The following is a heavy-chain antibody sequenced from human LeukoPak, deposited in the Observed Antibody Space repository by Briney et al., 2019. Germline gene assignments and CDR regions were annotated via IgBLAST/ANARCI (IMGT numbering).Heavy chain of an antibody. V-gene: IGHV3-30*02. J-gene: IGHJ5*02. D-gene: IGHD6-13*01. CDR3: AKDRQQLANWFDP. CDR2: IRYDGGNK. Sequence: GGSLRLSCAASGFTFSSYGMHWVRQAPGKGLEWVAFIRYDGGNKYYADSVKGRFAISRDNSKNTLYLQMNSLRAEDTAVYYCAKDRQQLANWFDPWGQGTLVTVSS. CDR1: GFTFSSYG.